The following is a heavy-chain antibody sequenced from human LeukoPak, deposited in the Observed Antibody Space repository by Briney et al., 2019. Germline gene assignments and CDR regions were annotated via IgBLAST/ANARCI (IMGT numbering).Heavy chain of an antibody. V-gene: IGHV4-34*01. CDR1: GGSFSAYY. Sequence: SETLSLTCGIYGGSFSAYYWNWIRQPPGKGLEWIGSIYYSGSTYYNPSLKSRVTISVDTSKNQFSLKLSSVTAADTAVYYCARLGVVIMAFDYWGQGTLVTVSS. CDR2: IYYSGST. D-gene: IGHD3-3*01. CDR3: ARLGVVIMAFDY. J-gene: IGHJ4*02.